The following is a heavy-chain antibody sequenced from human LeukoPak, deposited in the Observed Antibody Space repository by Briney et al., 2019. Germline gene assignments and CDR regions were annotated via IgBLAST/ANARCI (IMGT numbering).Heavy chain of an antibody. CDR2: IYYSGST. D-gene: IGHD2-2*02. CDR3: ARHSSSNSYTPFDY. J-gene: IGHJ4*02. V-gene: IGHV4-39*01. Sequence: PSETLSLTCTVSGGSISSSSYFWGWIRQPPGKGLEWIGSIYYSGSTYYNPSLKSRVTISVDTSKNQFSLKLSSVTAADTALYYCARHSSSNSYTPFDYWGQGTLVTVSS. CDR1: GGSISSSSYF.